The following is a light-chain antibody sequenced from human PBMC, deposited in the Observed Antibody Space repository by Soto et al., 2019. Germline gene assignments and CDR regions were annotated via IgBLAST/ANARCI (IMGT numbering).Light chain of an antibody. CDR2: GNS. CDR3: QSYDATLRTSL. V-gene: IGLV1-40*01. CDR1: SSNIGAGHD. Sequence: QSVLTQPPSVSRAPGQRVTISCTGSSSNIGAGHDVHWYQQLPGTAPKLLIHGNSNRPSGVPDRFSGSKSGTSASLAIAGLQAEDEADYYCQSYDATLRTSLFGGGTKLTVL. J-gene: IGLJ2*01.